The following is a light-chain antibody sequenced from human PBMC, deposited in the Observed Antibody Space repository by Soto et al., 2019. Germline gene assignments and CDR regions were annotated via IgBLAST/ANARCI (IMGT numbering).Light chain of an antibody. V-gene: IGKV1-39*01. Sequence: DIQMTQSPSSLSASVGDRVTITCRAGQCIGSYLNWYQQKPGKAPKLLIYAASSLQSGVPSRISGRGSGTEFTLTISSLQHEDCAAYYCQQSYNTPWTFGQGTRVEVK. J-gene: IGKJ1*01. CDR3: QQSYNTPWT. CDR2: AAS. CDR1: QCIGSY.